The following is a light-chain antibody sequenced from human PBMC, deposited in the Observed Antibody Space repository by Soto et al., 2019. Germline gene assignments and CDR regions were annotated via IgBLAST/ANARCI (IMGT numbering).Light chain of an antibody. CDR2: GAS. CDR3: QHYGSSPPIT. CDR1: QSVRSTS. V-gene: IGKV3-20*01. J-gene: IGKJ5*01. Sequence: EIVMTQSPATLSVSPGERATLSCRASQSVRSTSLAWYQQKPGQAPRLLIYGASSRATGIPDRFSGGGSGTDFTLTISRLEPEDFAVYYCQHYGSSPPITFGQGTLLEVK.